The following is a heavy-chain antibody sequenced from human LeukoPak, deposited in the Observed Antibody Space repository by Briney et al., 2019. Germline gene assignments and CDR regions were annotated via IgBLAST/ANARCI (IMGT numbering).Heavy chain of an antibody. CDR1: GFTLSSYS. CDR3: ARDRSRGFFDY. D-gene: IGHD3-10*01. V-gene: IGHV3-21*01. Sequence: GGSLRLSCAASGFTLSSYSMNWVRQAPGKGLEWVSSISSSSSYIYYADSVKGRFTISRDNAKNSLYLQMNSLRAEDTAVYYCARDRSRGFFDYWGQGTLVTVSS. J-gene: IGHJ4*02. CDR2: ISSSSSYI.